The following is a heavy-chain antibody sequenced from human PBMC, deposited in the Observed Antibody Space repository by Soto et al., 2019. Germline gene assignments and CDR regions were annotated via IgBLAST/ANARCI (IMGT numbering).Heavy chain of an antibody. Sequence: PSETLSLTCAVSSGSISSSNWWSWVRQPPGKGLEWIGEIYHSGSTNYNPSLKSRVTISVDKSKNQFSLKLSSVTAADTAVYYCARGTVTNLPFYFDYWGQGTLVTVSS. CDR3: ARGTVTNLPFYFDY. V-gene: IGHV4-4*02. D-gene: IGHD4-17*01. J-gene: IGHJ4*02. CDR2: IYHSGST. CDR1: SGSISSSNW.